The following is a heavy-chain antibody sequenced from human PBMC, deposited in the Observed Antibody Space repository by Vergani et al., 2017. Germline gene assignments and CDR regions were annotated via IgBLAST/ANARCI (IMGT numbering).Heavy chain of an antibody. CDR3: ARDGTAAAGFDY. V-gene: IGHV1-2*02. Sequence: QVQLVQSGAEVKKPGASVKVSCKASGYTFTGYYMHWVRQAPGQGLEWMGWINPNSGSTNYPQKFKGRVTTTRDASISAAYMELSGLRSDDTAVYYCARDGTAAAGFDYWGQGTLVTVSS. J-gene: IGHJ4*02. CDR1: GYTFTGYY. CDR2: INPNSGST. D-gene: IGHD6-13*01.